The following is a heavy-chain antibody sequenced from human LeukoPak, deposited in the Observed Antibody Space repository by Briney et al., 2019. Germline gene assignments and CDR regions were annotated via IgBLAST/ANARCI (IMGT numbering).Heavy chain of an antibody. D-gene: IGHD2-15*01. J-gene: IGHJ5*02. CDR2: LYYSGST. CDR1: GGSISNYF. CDR3: ARDLYCSGGSCYARGFDP. V-gene: IGHV4-59*01. Sequence: SETLSLTCTVSGGSISNYFWSWIRQPPGTGLEWIGYLYYSGSTNYNPSLKSRVTISVDTSKNQFSLKLRSVTAADTAVYYCARDLYCSGGSCYARGFDPWGQGTLVTVSS.